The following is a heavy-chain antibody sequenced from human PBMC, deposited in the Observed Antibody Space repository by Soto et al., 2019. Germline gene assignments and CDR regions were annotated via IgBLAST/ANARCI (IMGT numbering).Heavy chain of an antibody. CDR1: GFTFSSYA. CDR2: ISGSGGST. Sequence: PXGSLRLSFAASGFTFSSYAMSWVRQAPGKGLEWVSAISGSGGSTYYADSVKGRFTISRDNSKNTLYLQMNSLRAEDTAVYYCAKDRTYGSGREFDYWGQGTLVTVSS. CDR3: AKDRTYGSGREFDY. J-gene: IGHJ4*02. V-gene: IGHV3-23*01. D-gene: IGHD3-10*01.